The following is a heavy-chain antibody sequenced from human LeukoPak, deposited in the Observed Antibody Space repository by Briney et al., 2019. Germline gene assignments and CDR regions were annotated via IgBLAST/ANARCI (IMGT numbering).Heavy chain of an antibody. J-gene: IGHJ6*02. CDR1: GGSISSSSYY. CDR2: IYYSGST. CDR3: ARDRPGSCSGGSCYSSYYYGMDV. V-gene: IGHV4-61*01. D-gene: IGHD2-15*01. Sequence: SETLSLTCTVSGGSISSSSYYWGWIRQPPGKGLEWIGYIYYSGSTNYNPSLKSRVTISVDTSKNQFSLKLSSVTAADTAVYYCARDRPGSCSGGSCYSSYYYGMDVWGQGTTVTVSS.